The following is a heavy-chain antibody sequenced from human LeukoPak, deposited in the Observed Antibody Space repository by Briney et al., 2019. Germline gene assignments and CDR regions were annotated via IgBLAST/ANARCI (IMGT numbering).Heavy chain of an antibody. D-gene: IGHD3-16*01. CDR1: GYTFTSHG. Sequence: ASVKVSCKASGYTFTSHGISWVRQAPGQGLEWMGWISAYNGNTNYAQKLQGRVTMTTDTSTSTAYMELRSLRSDDTAVYYCARSLMWSDPGLELWDYWGQGTLVTVSS. V-gene: IGHV1-18*01. CDR2: ISAYNGNT. J-gene: IGHJ4*02. CDR3: ARSLMWSDPGLELWDY.